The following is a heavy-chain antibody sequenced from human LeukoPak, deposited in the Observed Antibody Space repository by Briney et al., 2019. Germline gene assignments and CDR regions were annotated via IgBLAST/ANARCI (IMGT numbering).Heavy chain of an antibody. CDR1: GFTFSSYA. CDR3: AKGDCSSTSCYIDY. CDR2: ISGSGGST. D-gene: IGHD2-2*01. J-gene: IGHJ4*02. Sequence: GGSLRLSCAASGFTFSSYAMSWVRQAPGKGLEWVSSISGSGGSTYYADSVKGRFTISRDSSKNTLYLQMNSLRAEDTAVYYCAKGDCSSTSCYIDYWGQGTLVTVSS. V-gene: IGHV3-23*01.